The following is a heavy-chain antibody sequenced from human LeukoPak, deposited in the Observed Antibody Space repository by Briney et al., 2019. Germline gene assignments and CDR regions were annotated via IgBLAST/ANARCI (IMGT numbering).Heavy chain of an antibody. CDR1: GGTSSSYA. Sequence: ASVKVSCKASGGTSSSYAISWVRQAPGQGLEWTGRIIPIFGTANYAQKFQGRVTITTDESTSTAYIELSSLRSEDTAVYYCARDLWGATYYDFWSGYSDAFDIWGQGTMVTVSS. CDR2: IIPIFGTA. D-gene: IGHD3-3*01. V-gene: IGHV1-69*05. CDR3: ARDLWGATYYDFWSGYSDAFDI. J-gene: IGHJ3*02.